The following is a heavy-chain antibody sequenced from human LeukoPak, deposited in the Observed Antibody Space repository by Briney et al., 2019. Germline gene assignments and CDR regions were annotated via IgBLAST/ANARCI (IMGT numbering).Heavy chain of an antibody. CDR3: ARDTYSSSSHAFDI. CDR2: IYTSGST. J-gene: IGHJ3*02. D-gene: IGHD6-6*01. V-gene: IGHV4-61*02. Sequence: SQTLSLTCTVSGGSISSGSYYWSWIRQPAGKGLEWIGRIYTSGSTNYNPSLKSRVIISVDTSKNQFSLKLTSVTAADTAVYYCARDTYSSSSHAFDIWGQGTMVTVSS. CDR1: GGSISSGSYY.